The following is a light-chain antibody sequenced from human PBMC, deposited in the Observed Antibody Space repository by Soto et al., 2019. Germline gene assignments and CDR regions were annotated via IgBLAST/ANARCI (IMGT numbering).Light chain of an antibody. CDR3: QQYNSYSLT. CDR1: QSISSW. V-gene: IGKV1-5*01. J-gene: IGKJ4*01. Sequence: DIQMTQSPSTLSASVGDKVTITCRASQSISSWLAWYQQKPGKAPKLLIYDASSLESGLPSRFSGSGSGTEFTLTISSLQPDDFATYYCQQYNSYSLTIGGGTKVEIK. CDR2: DAS.